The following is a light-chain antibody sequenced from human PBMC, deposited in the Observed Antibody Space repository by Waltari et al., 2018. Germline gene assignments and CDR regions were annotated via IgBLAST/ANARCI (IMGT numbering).Light chain of an antibody. CDR1: QNISNY. V-gene: IGKV1-39*01. CDR2: AAS. Sequence: DIQMTQSPSSLSASVVDRVTITCQTSQNISNYLNWYQQKPGQAPKLLIFAASSLQSGVPSRFSGSGSGTEFTLTISSPQPEDIATYYCQQSYSTPITFGQGTRLEIK. J-gene: IGKJ5*01. CDR3: QQSYSTPIT.